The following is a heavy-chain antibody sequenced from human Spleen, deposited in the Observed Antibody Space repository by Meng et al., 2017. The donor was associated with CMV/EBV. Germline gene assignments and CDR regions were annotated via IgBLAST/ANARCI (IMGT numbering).Heavy chain of an antibody. Sequence: GESLKISCAASGFAFDDYTMHWVRQAPGEGLEWVSLISWDGGSPYYADSVKGRFTISRDDSKNTLFLHTNSLRLDDTAVYYCARDPIKGAPDHFDYWGQGTLVTVSS. CDR2: ISWDGGSP. J-gene: IGHJ4*02. CDR1: GFAFDDYT. D-gene: IGHD3-16*01. CDR3: ARDPIKGAPDHFDY. V-gene: IGHV3-43*01.